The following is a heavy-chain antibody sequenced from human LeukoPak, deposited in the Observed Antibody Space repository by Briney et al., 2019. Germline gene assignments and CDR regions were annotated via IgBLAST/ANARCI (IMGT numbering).Heavy chain of an antibody. CDR3: ARFGVGVITAAKYFFDY. CDR1: GYTFTGYY. V-gene: IGHV1-2*02. CDR2: INPNSGGT. D-gene: IGHD2-2*01. J-gene: IGHJ4*02. Sequence: GASVKVSCKTSGYTFTGYYMHWVRQAPGQGLEWMGWINPNSGGTNYAKKFQGRVTMTRDTSISTAYLELSRLRSEDTAVYYCARFGVGVITAAKYFFDYWGQGTLVTASS.